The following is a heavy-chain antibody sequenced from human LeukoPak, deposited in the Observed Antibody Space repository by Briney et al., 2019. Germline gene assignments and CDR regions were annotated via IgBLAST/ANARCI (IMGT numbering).Heavy chain of an antibody. V-gene: IGHV1-46*01. CDR2: INPSGGST. D-gene: IGHD2-2*01. J-gene: IGHJ3*02. CDR3: ASGEYCSSTSCSPRIDAFDI. CDR1: GYTFTSYY. Sequence: ASVKVSCKASGYTFTSYYMHRVRQAPGQGLEWMGIINPSGGSTSYAQKFQGRVTMTRDTSTSTVYMELSSLRSEDTAVYYCASGEYCSSTSCSPRIDAFDIWGQGIMVTVSS.